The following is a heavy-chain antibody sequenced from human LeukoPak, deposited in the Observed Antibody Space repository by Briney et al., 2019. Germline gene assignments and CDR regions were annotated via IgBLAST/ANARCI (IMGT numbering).Heavy chain of an antibody. D-gene: IGHD5-12*01. CDR3: AKDLGGSTDY. J-gene: IGHJ4*02. CDR1: GFTFNNYA. CDR2: IRGST. V-gene: IGHV3-23*01. Sequence: GASLRLSCAASGFTFNNYAMSWVRQAPGKGLEWVSLIRGSTYYADSVKGRFTISRDNSQNTLYLQMDSLRAEDTALYYCAKDLGGSTDYWGQGTLVTVSS.